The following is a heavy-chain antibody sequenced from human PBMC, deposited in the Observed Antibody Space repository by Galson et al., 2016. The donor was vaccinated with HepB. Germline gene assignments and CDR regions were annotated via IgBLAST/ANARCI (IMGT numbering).Heavy chain of an antibody. CDR2: IWYDGFNE. CDR3: AKAVDTAPAHCDS. D-gene: IGHD5-18*01. J-gene: IGHJ4*02. V-gene: IGHV3-33*06. CDR1: GFTFSSHA. Sequence: SLRLSCAASGFTFSSHAMHWVRQAAGKGLEWVAGIWYDGFNEHYADSVKGRFTISRDNSARTLYLQMTRLRVKDTAFYFCAKAVDTAPAHCDSWGQGTLVTVSS.